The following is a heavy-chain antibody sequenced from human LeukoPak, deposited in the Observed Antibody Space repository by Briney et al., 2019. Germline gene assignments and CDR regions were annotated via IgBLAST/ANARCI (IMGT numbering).Heavy chain of an antibody. CDR2: MNRDGSEK. CDR1: GFTLSSYW. Sequence: GGSLRLSCAASGFTLSSYWMSWVRQAPGKGLEWVANMNRDGSEKNYVHSIKGRFTISRDNAANSLYLQMNSLRVEDTAVYYCARDGGIIRFGGQDVWGQGTTVIVS. J-gene: IGHJ6*02. D-gene: IGHD3-16*01. V-gene: IGHV3-7*01. CDR3: ARDGGIIRFGGQDV.